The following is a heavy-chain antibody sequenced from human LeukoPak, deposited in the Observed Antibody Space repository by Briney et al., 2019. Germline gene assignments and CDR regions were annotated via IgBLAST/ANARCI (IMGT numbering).Heavy chain of an antibody. J-gene: IGHJ4*02. V-gene: IGHV3-30*02. CDR3: ARDYGGSSPFDY. CDR1: GFTFSSYG. Sequence: EGSLRLSCAASGFTFSSYGMHWFRQAPGKGLEWVAFIRYDGSNKYYADSVKGRFTISRDNAKNSLYLQMNSLRAEDTAVYYCARDYGGSSPFDYWGQGTLVTVSS. CDR2: IRYDGSNK. D-gene: IGHD4-23*01.